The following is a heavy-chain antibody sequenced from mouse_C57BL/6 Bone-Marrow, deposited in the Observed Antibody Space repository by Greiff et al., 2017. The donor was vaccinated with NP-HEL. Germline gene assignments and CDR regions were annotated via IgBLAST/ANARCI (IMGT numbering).Heavy chain of an antibody. D-gene: IGHD1-1*01. CDR2: IDPENGDT. V-gene: IGHV14-4*01. Sequence: VQLQQSGAELVRPGASVKLSCTASGFNFKDDYMHWVKQRPEQGLEWIGWIDPENGDTEYASKFKGKATITADTSSNTAYLQLSSLTSEDTAVYYCTSFITTVAYWGQGTLVTVSA. CDR1: GFNFKDDY. CDR3: TSFITTVAY. J-gene: IGHJ3*01.